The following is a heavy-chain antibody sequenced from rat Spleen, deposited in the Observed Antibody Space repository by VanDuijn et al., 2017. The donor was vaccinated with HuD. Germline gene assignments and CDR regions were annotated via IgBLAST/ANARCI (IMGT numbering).Heavy chain of an antibody. CDR1: GFTFSDYT. CDR2: IVDDGSNT. J-gene: IGHJ1*01. V-gene: IGHV5-17*01. Sequence: EVQLVESGGGLVQPGRSLKLSCSASGFTFSDYTMAWVRQAPKKGLEWVAAIVDDGSNTFYRDSVKGRFTVSRDNAKSTLYLQMDSLRSEDTATYYCARSGGYTLYYWYFDFWGPGTMVTVSS. D-gene: IGHD1-11*01. CDR3: ARSGGYTLYYWYFDF.